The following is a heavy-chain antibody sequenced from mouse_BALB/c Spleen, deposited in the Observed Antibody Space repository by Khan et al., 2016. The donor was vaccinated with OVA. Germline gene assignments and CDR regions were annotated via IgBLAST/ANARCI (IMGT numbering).Heavy chain of an antibody. J-gene: IGHJ3*01. CDR2: ISTYYGDA. CDR1: GYTFTDFT. D-gene: IGHD3-2*01. CDR3: ARGGGGDRLLY. V-gene: IGHV1S137*01. Sequence: QIQLVQSGAELVRPGVSVKISCKGSGYTFTDFTMHWVKQSHAMSLEWIGVISTYYGDADYSQKFKGKATMTVDKSSNTAYMDLAKLTSVDSAIFYWARGGGGDRLLYWGQGTLVTVSA.